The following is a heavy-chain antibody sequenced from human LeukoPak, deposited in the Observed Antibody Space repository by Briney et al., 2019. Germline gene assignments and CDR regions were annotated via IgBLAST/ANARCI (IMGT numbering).Heavy chain of an antibody. V-gene: IGHV3-30*03. CDR2: ISYDGSNK. CDR3: ARGSAPDY. J-gene: IGHJ4*02. CDR1: GFTFSSYG. Sequence: GGSLRLSCAASGFTFSSYGMHWVRQAPGKGLEWVAVISYDGSNKYYADSVKGRFTISRDNSKNTLYLQMNSLRAEDTAVYYCARGSAPDYWGQGTLVTVSS.